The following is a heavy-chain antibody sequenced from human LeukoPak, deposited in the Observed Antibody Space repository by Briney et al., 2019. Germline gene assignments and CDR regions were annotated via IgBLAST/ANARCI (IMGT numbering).Heavy chain of an antibody. CDR1: GYTFTSYG. Sequence: ASVKVSCKASGYTFTSYGISWVRQAPGQGLEWMGWISAYNGNTNYAQKLQGRVTMTTDTSTSTAYMELRSLRSDDTAVYYCARGGHDILTGYLYYFDYWGQGTLVTVSS. V-gene: IGHV1-18*01. CDR3: ARGGHDILTGYLYYFDY. CDR2: ISAYNGNT. D-gene: IGHD3-9*01. J-gene: IGHJ4*02.